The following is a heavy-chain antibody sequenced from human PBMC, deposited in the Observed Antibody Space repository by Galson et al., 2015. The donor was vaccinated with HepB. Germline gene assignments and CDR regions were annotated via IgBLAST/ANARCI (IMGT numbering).Heavy chain of an antibody. CDR2: INPNGGPT. V-gene: IGHV1-2*06. CDR1: GFTFIGSH. Sequence: SVKVSCKGSGFTFIGSHIHWGRQAPGQGLEWLGRINPNGGPTTYAHKFQGRVTLTRTTSSKTAYMELTSLKPDDSAVYYCARDLRPTNFGVFTLDYWGQGSLVTVSS. J-gene: IGHJ4*02. CDR3: ARDLRPTNFGVFTLDY. D-gene: IGHD3-3*01.